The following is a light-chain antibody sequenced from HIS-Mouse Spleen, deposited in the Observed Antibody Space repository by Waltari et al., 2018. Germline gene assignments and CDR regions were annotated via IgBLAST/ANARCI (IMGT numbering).Light chain of an antibody. J-gene: IGLJ2*01. V-gene: IGLV3-10*01. Sequence: SYELTQPPSLSVSPGQTARSTCSGDASQQNHADWYQQKSGQAPVLVIYEDSKRPSGIPERFSGSSSGTMATLTISGAQVEDEADYYCYSTDSSGNHRVFGGGTKLTVL. CDR2: EDS. CDR1: ASQQNH. CDR3: YSTDSSGNHRV.